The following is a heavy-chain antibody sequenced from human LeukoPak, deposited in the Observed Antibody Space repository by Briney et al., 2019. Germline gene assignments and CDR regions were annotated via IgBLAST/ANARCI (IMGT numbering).Heavy chain of an antibody. CDR2: IWYDGSNE. Sequence: GRSLRLSCAASGFTFSSYSLHWVRQAPGKGLEWVAIIWYDGSNEYYADSVKGRFTISRDNAKNTLYLQMNSLTAEDTAVYFCARDGYCSRGTCYGSDYWGPGTRVTVSS. D-gene: IGHD2-2*03. J-gene: IGHJ4*02. CDR3: ARDGYCSRGTCYGSDY. V-gene: IGHV3-33*01. CDR1: GFTFSSYS.